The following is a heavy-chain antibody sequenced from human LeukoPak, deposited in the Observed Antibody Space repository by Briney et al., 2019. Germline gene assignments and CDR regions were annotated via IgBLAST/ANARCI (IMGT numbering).Heavy chain of an antibody. CDR2: IKQDGSEK. CDR3: ARDLSSSWPLNDAFDI. V-gene: IGHV3-7*01. D-gene: IGHD6-13*01. J-gene: IGHJ3*02. CDR1: GFTFSSYW. Sequence: GWSLRLSCAASGFTFSSYWMSWLRQAPGKGLEWVANIKQDGSEKYYVDAVKGRFTISRDNAKNSLYLQMNSLRAEDTAVYYCARDLSSSWPLNDAFDIWGQGTMVTVSS.